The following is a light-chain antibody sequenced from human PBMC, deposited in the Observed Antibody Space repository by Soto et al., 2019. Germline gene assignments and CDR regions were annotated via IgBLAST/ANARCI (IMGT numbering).Light chain of an antibody. CDR1: QNIRGNE. J-gene: IGKJ1*01. V-gene: IGKV3-20*01. CDR3: QDYGTSAPWT. CDR2: RGS. Sequence: VLTQSPGTLSLSPGERTTLSCRASQNIRGNELAWYQQKPGQPPRLLIYRGSSRDPGIPDRFSGRGSGTEFTLTISRLEPEDFAVYYCQDYGTSAPWTFGQGTRVEIK.